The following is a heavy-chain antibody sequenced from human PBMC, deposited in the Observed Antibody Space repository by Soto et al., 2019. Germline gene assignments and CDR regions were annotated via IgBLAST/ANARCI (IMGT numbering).Heavy chain of an antibody. CDR3: ARDVQLQSFDY. Sequence: GGSLRLSCVVSGITFSDYWMHWVRQAPGKGLVWVSRVNSDGSRTSYADSVKGRFTISRDNAKNTLYLQMSSLRAEDTAVYYCARDVQLQSFDYWGQGTLVTVS. D-gene: IGHD5-18*01. CDR2: VNSDGSRT. J-gene: IGHJ4*02. V-gene: IGHV3-74*01. CDR1: GITFSDYW.